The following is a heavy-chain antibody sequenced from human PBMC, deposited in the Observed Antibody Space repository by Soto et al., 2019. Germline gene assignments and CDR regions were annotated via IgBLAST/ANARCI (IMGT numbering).Heavy chain of an antibody. CDR1: GFTFSSYS. D-gene: IGHD4-17*01. Sequence: EVQLVESGGGLVKPGGSLRLSCAASGFTFSSYSMNWVRQAPGKGLEWVSSISSSSSYIYYADSVKGRFTISRDNAKNSLYLQMNSLRAEDTAVYYCASDIATVTIFDYWGQGTLVTVSS. J-gene: IGHJ4*02. CDR2: ISSSSSYI. CDR3: ASDIATVTIFDY. V-gene: IGHV3-21*01.